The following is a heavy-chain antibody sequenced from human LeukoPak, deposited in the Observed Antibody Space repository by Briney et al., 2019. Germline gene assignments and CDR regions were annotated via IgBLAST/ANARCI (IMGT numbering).Heavy chain of an antibody. CDR3: VRSLAASGMY. Sequence: SETLSLTCTVSGDAISSSNYYWGWIRQPPGKGLEWFGSTPYSGDTVYNPSLKSRIIISVDTSKNQFSLKLTSVTAADTAVYYCVRSLAASGMYWGQGTLVTVSS. D-gene: IGHD6-13*01. V-gene: IGHV4-39*01. CDR2: TPYSGDT. J-gene: IGHJ4*02. CDR1: GDAISSSNYY.